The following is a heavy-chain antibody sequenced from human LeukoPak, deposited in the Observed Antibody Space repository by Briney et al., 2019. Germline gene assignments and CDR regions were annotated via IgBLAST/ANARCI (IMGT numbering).Heavy chain of an antibody. J-gene: IGHJ6*02. CDR2: ISWNSGGI. CDR1: GFTFDDYA. Sequence: GGSLRLSCAPSGFTFDDYAMHWVRHAPGKGLEWVSGISWNSGGIGYADSVKGRFTISRVKAKNSLYLQMNSLGAEDTALYYCAKTTTATYYYYCMDVWGQGTTVTVSS. D-gene: IGHD5-18*01. V-gene: IGHV3-9*01. CDR3: AKTTTATYYYYCMDV.